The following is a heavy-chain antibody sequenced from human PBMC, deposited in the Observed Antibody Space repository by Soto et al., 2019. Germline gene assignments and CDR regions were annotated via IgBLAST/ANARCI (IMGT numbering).Heavy chain of an antibody. Sequence: SVKVACKATGYPFTGYYLHWARQAPGQGLEWMGWINPNSGGANYAQQFQGRVTMTRDTSISTAYLEFNSLRSDDTAVYYCARGEGSSWFFYYFDYWGRGTLVTGSS. CDR2: INPNSGGA. J-gene: IGHJ4*02. CDR3: ARGEGSSWFFYYFDY. D-gene: IGHD6-13*01. CDR1: GYPFTGYY. V-gene: IGHV1-2*02.